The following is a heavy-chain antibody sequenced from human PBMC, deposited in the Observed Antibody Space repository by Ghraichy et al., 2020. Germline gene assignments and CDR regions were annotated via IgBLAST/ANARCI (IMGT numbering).Heavy chain of an antibody. D-gene: IGHD2-2*01. J-gene: IGHJ4*02. Sequence: SETLSLTCSVSGASISGTGFYWGWLRQPPGKGLEWIGNIYYIGRTHYKPSLESRVTISVDTPKNQFSLKLSSVTASDTAVYYCASLDCSSTSCYVGYYFDSWGQGTLVTVSS. CDR2: IYYIGRT. V-gene: IGHV4-39*01. CDR1: GASISGTGFY. CDR3: ASLDCSSTSCYVGYYFDS.